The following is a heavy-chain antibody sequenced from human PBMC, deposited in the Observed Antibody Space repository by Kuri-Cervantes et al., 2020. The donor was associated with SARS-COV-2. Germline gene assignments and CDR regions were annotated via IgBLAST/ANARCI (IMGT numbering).Heavy chain of an antibody. V-gene: IGHV3-21*01. J-gene: IGHJ6*02. CDR3: AKNMVRGVTTDV. CDR2: ISSSSSYI. Sequence: GESLKISCAASGFTFSSYSMNWVRQAPGKGLEWVSSISSSSSYIYYADSVKGRFTISRDNAKNSLYLQMNSLRAEDTAAYYCAKNMVRGVTTDVWGQGTTVTVSS. CDR1: GFTFSSYS. D-gene: IGHD3-10*01.